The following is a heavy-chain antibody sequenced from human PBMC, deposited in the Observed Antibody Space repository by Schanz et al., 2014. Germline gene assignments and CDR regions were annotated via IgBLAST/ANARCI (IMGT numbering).Heavy chain of an antibody. D-gene: IGHD3-22*01. CDR2: IIPILGIA. Sequence: QVQLVQSWAEVKGPGASVKVSCKASGYTFTSDSMHWVRQAPGQGLEWMGRIIPILGIATYAQKFQGRLTITADKSTSTAYMELSSLRSEDTAMYYCARDYYDSSGYYYCDYWGQGTLVTVSS. V-gene: IGHV1-69*04. CDR1: GYTFTSDS. J-gene: IGHJ4*02. CDR3: ARDYYDSSGYYYCDY.